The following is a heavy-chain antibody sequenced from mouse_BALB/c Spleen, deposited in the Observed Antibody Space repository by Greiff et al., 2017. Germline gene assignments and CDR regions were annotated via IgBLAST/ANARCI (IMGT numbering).Heavy chain of an antibody. J-gene: IGHJ2*01. Sequence: VQLQQSGPELVKPGASVKIPCKASGYTFTDYNMDWVKQSHGKSLEWIGDINPNNGGTIYNQKFKGKATLTVDKSSSTAYMELRSLTSEDTAVYYCARSLYRYDEAYFDYWGQGTTLTVSS. D-gene: IGHD2-14*01. V-gene: IGHV1-18*01. CDR2: INPNNGGT. CDR1: GYTFTDYN. CDR3: ARSLYRYDEAYFDY.